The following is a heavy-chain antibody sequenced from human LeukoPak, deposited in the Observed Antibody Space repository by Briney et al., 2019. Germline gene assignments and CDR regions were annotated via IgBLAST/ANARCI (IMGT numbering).Heavy chain of an antibody. Sequence: RASVKVSCKASGGTFISYAISWVRQAPGQGLEWMGGIIPIFGTANYAQKFQGRVTITADESTSTAYMELSSLRSEDTAVYYCARETFGVVNLFDYWGQGTLVTVSS. D-gene: IGHD3-3*01. CDR1: GGTFISYA. V-gene: IGHV1-69*13. J-gene: IGHJ4*02. CDR3: ARETFGVVNLFDY. CDR2: IIPIFGTA.